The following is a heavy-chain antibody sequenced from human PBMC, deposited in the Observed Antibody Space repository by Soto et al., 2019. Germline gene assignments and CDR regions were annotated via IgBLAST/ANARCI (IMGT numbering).Heavy chain of an antibody. CDR3: ARGQSGYDYSRFYYMDV. D-gene: IGHD5-12*01. CDR1: GYSISSSNW. V-gene: IGHV4-28*03. CDR2: IYYSGST. J-gene: IGHJ6*03. Sequence: PSETLSLTCAVSGYSISSSNWWGWIRRPPGKGLEWIGYIYYSGSTYYNPSLKSRVTMSVDTSKNQFSLKLSSVTAVDTAVYYCARGQSGYDYSRFYYMDVWGKGTTVTVSS.